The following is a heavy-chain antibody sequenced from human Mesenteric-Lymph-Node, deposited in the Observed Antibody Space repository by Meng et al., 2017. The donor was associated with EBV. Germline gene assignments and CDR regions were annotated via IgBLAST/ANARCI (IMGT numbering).Heavy chain of an antibody. CDR2: INAGNGNT. V-gene: IGHV1-3*01. CDR3: ARDERSGGGDLYYFDY. CDR1: GDIFTSYA. Sequence: HLVQSWGEWKTPGASVKVSCKASGDIFTSYALHWVRQAPGQRLEWMGWINAGNGNTKYSQKFQDRLTITRDTPARTVYMELRSLRSDDTAVYYCARDERSGGGDLYYFDYWGQGTLVTVSS. J-gene: IGHJ4*02. D-gene: IGHD2-21*02.